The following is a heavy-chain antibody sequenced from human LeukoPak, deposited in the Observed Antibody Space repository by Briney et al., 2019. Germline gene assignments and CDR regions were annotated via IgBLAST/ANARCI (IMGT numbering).Heavy chain of an antibody. J-gene: IGHJ4*02. D-gene: IGHD6-19*01. Sequence: GASVKVSCKVSGYTLTELSMHWVRQAPGKRLEWMGRFDPEDGETIYAQKFQGRVTMTEDTSTNTAYMELSSLRSEDTAVYYCATADVAVAGTPDYWGQGTLVTVSS. CDR1: GYTLTELS. CDR2: FDPEDGET. V-gene: IGHV1-24*01. CDR3: ATADVAVAGTPDY.